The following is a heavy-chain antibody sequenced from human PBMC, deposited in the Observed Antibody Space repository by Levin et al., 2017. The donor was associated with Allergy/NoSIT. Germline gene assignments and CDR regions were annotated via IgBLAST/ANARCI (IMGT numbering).Heavy chain of an antibody. CDR3: AKDRSPGLALNWFDP. CDR2: ISWNSGSI. J-gene: IGHJ5*02. V-gene: IGHV3-9*01. D-gene: IGHD3-16*01. CDR1: GFTFDDYA. Sequence: GGSLRLSCAASGFTFDDYAMHWLRQAPGKGLEWVSGISWNSGSIGYADSVKGRFTISRDNAKTSVYLQMNSLRPEDTALYYCAKDRSPGLALNWFDPWGQGTLVTVSS.